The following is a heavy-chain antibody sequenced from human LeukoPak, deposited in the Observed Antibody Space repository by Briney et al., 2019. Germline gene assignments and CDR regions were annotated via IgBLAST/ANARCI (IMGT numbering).Heavy chain of an antibody. CDR1: GFSFGKYW. D-gene: IGHD3-22*01. CDR3: VRSGYYFDSSGYYMADY. CDR2: IKLDGSEK. J-gene: IGHJ4*02. Sequence: PGGSLRLSCVASGFSFGKYWMSWVRQAPGKGLEWVANIKLDGSEKNYADSVKGRFTISRDNAKNTLFLQMNSLRAEDTAVYYCVRSGYYFDSSGYYMADYWGQGTLVTVSS. V-gene: IGHV3-7*01.